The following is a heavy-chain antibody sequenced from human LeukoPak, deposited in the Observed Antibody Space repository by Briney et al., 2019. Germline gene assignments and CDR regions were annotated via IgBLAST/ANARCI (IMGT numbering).Heavy chain of an antibody. J-gene: IGHJ4*02. V-gene: IGHV3-53*01. D-gene: IGHD5-18*01. Sequence: RGSLRLSCAASGFTVSSNYMSWVRQAPGEGLEWVSVIYSGGTTYYANSVKGRFTISRDNSKNTLYLQMNSLRVEDTAVYYCARWDTDVGFDYWGQGTLVTVSS. CDR1: GFTVSSNY. CDR2: IYSGGTT. CDR3: ARWDTDVGFDY.